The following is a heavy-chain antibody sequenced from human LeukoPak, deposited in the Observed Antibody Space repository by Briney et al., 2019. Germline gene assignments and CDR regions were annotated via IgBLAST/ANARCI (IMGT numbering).Heavy chain of an antibody. D-gene: IGHD3-10*01. CDR2: IKHDGSEK. Sequence: GGSLRLSCAAAGFTFSSYWKSWVRQAPGKGLEWVANIKHDGSEKYYVDSVKGRFTISRDNAKNTLYLQMNSLRVEDTAVYYCARGRGWYFDLWGRGTLVTVSS. CDR1: GFTFSSYW. J-gene: IGHJ2*01. V-gene: IGHV3-7*02. CDR3: ARGRGWYFDL.